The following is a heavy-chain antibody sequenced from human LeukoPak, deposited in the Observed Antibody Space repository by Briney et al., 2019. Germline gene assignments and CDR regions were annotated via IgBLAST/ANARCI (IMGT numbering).Heavy chain of an antibody. CDR3: AKGQNYDFWSGYIGEGY. Sequence: PGGSLRLSCAASGFTFSSYNMNWVRQAPGKGLEWVSAISGSGGSTYYADSVKGRFTISRDNSKNTLYLQMNSLKAEDTAVYYCAKGQNYDFWSGYIGEGYWGQGTLVTVSS. CDR2: ISGSGGST. V-gene: IGHV3-23*01. J-gene: IGHJ4*02. D-gene: IGHD3-3*01. CDR1: GFTFSSYN.